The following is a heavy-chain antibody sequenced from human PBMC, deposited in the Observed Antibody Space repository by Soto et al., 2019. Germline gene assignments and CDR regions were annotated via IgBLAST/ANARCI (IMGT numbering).Heavy chain of an antibody. J-gene: IGHJ6*02. CDR2: IYWDGDR. CDR3: VHSRCGGDCLQSYSSHYYYGMDI. D-gene: IGHD2-21*02. CDR1: GFSLSTGGMG. Sequence: QITLKESGPTLVKPTQTLTLTCTFSGFSLSTGGMGVGWIRQPPGKALEWLALIYWDGDRRYRPSLMSRLTIAKDTSKNQVVLTMTNMDLVDTATYYCVHSRCGGDCLQSYSSHYYYGMDIWGQGTTVTVSS. V-gene: IGHV2-5*02.